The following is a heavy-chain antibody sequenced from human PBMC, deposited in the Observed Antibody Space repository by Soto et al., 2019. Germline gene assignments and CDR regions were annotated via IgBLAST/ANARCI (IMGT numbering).Heavy chain of an antibody. J-gene: IGHJ6*02. D-gene: IGHD3-10*01. Sequence: GGFLRLSCAASGFTFSSYAMSWVRQAPGKGLEWVSAISGSGGSTYYADSVKGRFTISRDNSKNTLYLQMNSLRAEDTAVYYCAKLSYGSGSYPYYYYGMDVWGQGTTVTVSS. CDR2: ISGSGGST. CDR1: GFTFSSYA. V-gene: IGHV3-23*01. CDR3: AKLSYGSGSYPYYYYGMDV.